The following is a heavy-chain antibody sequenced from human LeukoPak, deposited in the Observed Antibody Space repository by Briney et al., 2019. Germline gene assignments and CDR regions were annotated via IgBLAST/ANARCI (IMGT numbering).Heavy chain of an antibody. D-gene: IGHD3-3*01. Sequence: GGTLRLSCTASGFTLGDYAMSWVRQAPGKGLEWGGFIRSKAYGGTTQYAASVKGTFVISRDDSKSIAYLHMFRLKPEDTAVYYCVRAFDWSGCYQAWWGQGTRVTVST. CDR3: VRAFDWSGCYQAW. V-gene: IGHV3-49*04. CDR2: IRSKAYGGTT. J-gene: IGHJ4*02. CDR1: GFTLGDYA.